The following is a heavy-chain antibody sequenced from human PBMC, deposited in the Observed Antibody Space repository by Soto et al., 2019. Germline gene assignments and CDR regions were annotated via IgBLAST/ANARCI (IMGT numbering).Heavy chain of an antibody. V-gene: IGHV3-21*01. D-gene: IGHD3-10*01. J-gene: IGHJ2*01. CDR1: GFTFSSYS. Sequence: EVQLVESGGGLVKPGGSLRLSCAASGFTFSSYSMNWVRQAPGKGLEWVSSISSSRSYIYYADSVRGRCTISRDDAKNSLCLQMNSLRAEDTAVYYCARDPSMVRGENWYFDLWGRGTLVTVSS. CDR2: ISSSRSYI. CDR3: ARDPSMVRGENWYFDL.